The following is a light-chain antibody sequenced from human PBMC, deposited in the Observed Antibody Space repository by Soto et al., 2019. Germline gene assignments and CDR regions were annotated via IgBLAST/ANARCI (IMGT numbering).Light chain of an antibody. Sequence: EIVLTQSPGTLSLSPGERATLSYRASQSITSNFLAWYQQKPGQAPRLLIYGASTRAAGVPDRFSGSGSGTDFTLTITRLEPEDFAVSYCHQYGRSPLMYTFGQGTKLGVK. CDR3: HQYGRSPLMYT. CDR1: QSITSNF. V-gene: IGKV3-20*01. J-gene: IGKJ2*01. CDR2: GAS.